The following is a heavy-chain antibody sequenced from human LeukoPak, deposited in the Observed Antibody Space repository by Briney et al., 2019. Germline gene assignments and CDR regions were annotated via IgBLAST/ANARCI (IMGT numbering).Heavy chain of an antibody. CDR2: IYYSGST. D-gene: IGHD6-19*01. Sequence: SETLSLTCTVSGGSITTYYWGWIRQPPGKGLEWIGSIYYSGSTYYNASLKSRGTISVDTSKNQFSLKLNSVTAADTAVYFCARQVVAVAGTGYFDYWGQGTLVTVSS. CDR3: ARQVVAVAGTGYFDY. J-gene: IGHJ4*02. CDR1: GGSITTYY. V-gene: IGHV4-39*01.